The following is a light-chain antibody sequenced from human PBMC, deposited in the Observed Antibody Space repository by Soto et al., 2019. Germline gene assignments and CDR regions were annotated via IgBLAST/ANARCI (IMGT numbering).Light chain of an antibody. CDR2: KAS. CDR1: QSISTW. V-gene: IGKV1-5*03. CDR3: QQYNTYPLT. Sequence: DIQMTQSPYTLSASVRDRVTITCRASQSISTWLAWYRQKPGKAPKLLIYKASNLEGGVPSRFSGSGSGTEFNITISSLQPDDFATYYCQQYNTYPLTFGGGTKVDIK. J-gene: IGKJ4*01.